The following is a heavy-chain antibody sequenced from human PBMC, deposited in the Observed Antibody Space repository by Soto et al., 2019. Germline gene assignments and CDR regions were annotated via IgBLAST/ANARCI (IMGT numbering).Heavy chain of an antibody. CDR1: GFTCSSYA. CDR3: ARETYYYDSSGPSAFDI. D-gene: IGHD3-22*01. V-gene: IGHV3-30-3*01. CDR2: ISYDGSNK. Sequence: RWSLRLSCAASGFTCSSYAMHWFRQAPGKGLEWVAVISYDGSNKYYADSVKGRFTISRDNSKNTLYLQMNSLRAEDTAVYYCARETYYYDSSGPSAFDIWGQGTMVTVSS. J-gene: IGHJ3*02.